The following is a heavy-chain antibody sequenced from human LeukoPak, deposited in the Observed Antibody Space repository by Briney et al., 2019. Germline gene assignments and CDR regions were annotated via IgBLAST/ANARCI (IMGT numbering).Heavy chain of an antibody. J-gene: IGHJ4*02. Sequence: GRSLRLSCAASGFTFDDYAMHWVRQAPGKGLEWVSGISWNSGSIGYADSVKGRFTISRDNAKNSLYLQMNSLRAEDTALYYCAKDMSGGVXTITPRFDYWGQXTXVTV. CDR2: ISWNSGSI. CDR3: AKDMSGGVXTITPRFDY. D-gene: IGHD5-12*01. V-gene: IGHV3-9*01. CDR1: GFTFDDYA.